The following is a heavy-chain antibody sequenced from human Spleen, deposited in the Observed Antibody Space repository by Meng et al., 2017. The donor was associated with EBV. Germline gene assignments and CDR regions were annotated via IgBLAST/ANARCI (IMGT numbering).Heavy chain of an antibody. CDR3: ASESGRGYTPDY. D-gene: IGHD3-10*01. CDR1: GGPFRYYA. J-gene: IGHJ4*02. CDR2: FLPRLGAP. V-gene: IGHV1-69*01. Sequence: QGELVVSAAEGKKPGLSVKVSCKTSGGPFRYYAISWVRQAPGQGLGWLGGFLPRLGAPNYAQKFHGRVKITADESTSTHYMDLSSLRSEDTAIYYCASESGRGYTPDYWGQGTLVTVSS.